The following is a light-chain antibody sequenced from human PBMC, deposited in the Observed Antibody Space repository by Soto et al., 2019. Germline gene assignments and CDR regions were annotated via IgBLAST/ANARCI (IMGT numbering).Light chain of an antibody. Sequence: DIQLTQSPSFLSASVGDRVTITCRASQGISSYLAWYQQKPGKAPKLLIYAASTSQSGVTSRFSGSGSGTEFTLTISSLQPEDFATYYCQQLNSYPFTFGQGTRLEIK. CDR1: QGISSY. CDR3: QQLNSYPFT. V-gene: IGKV1-9*01. J-gene: IGKJ5*01. CDR2: AAS.